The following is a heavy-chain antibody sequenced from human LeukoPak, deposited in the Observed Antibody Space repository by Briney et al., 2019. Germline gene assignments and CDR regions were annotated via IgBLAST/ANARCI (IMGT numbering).Heavy chain of an antibody. CDR2: IYHSGTT. CDR3: ARSGYSSRAFDI. D-gene: IGHD5-18*01. Sequence: PSETLSLTCTVSGYSISSGYYWGWIRQPPGKGLEWIALIYHSGTTYYNPSLKSRVTISVDTSKNQFSLKLSSVTAADTAVYYCARSGYSSRAFDIWGQGTMVTVSS. J-gene: IGHJ3*02. V-gene: IGHV4-38-2*02. CDR1: GYSISSGYY.